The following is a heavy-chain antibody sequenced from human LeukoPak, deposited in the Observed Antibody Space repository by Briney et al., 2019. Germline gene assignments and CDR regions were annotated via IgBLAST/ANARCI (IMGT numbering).Heavy chain of an antibody. CDR3: ARVGYDFWSGSNFDY. CDR2: ISVDNGNT. Sequence: ASVKVSCKASGYTFTSNGISWVRQAPGQGLEWMGWISVDNGNTSYAQKVQDRVTMTTDTSTNTAYMELRSLTSDDTAVYYCARVGYDFWSGSNFDYWGQGTLVTVSS. J-gene: IGHJ4*02. D-gene: IGHD3-3*01. CDR1: GYTFTSNG. V-gene: IGHV1-18*01.